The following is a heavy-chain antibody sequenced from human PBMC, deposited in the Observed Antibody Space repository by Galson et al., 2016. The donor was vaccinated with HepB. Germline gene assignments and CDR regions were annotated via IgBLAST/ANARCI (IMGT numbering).Heavy chain of an antibody. CDR2: FSLGGSTV. CDR1: GFTFSDDY. V-gene: IGHV3-11*01. J-gene: IGHJ4*02. D-gene: IGHD3-22*01. Sequence: LSLSCAASGFTFSDDYISWIRQTPGKGLEWISYFSLGGSTVYYADSVRGRFTVSRANGENSVFLQMNSLTAEDTAVYYCARVDTYYDSSGYPDFWGQGTLVTVSS. CDR3: ARVDTYYDSSGYPDF.